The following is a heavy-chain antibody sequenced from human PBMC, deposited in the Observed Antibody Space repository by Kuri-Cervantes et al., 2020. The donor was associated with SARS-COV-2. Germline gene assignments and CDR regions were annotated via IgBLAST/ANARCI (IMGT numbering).Heavy chain of an antibody. CDR1: GGSISSYY. D-gene: IGHD3-22*01. CDR3: ARDPAYYDSSGYYYGAFDI. V-gene: IGHV4-59*01. CDR2: IYYSGST. J-gene: IGHJ3*02. Sequence: ESLKISCTVSGGSISSYYWSWIRQPPGKGLEWIGYIYYSGSTNYNPSLKSRVTISVDTPKNQFSLKLSSVTAADTAVYYCARDPAYYDSSGYYYGAFDIWGQGTMVTVSS.